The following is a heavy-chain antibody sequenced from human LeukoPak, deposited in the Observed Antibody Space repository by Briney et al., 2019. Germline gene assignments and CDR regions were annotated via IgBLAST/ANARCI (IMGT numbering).Heavy chain of an antibody. CDR3: ARDTMQQLVPDY. J-gene: IGHJ4*02. D-gene: IGHD6-13*01. CDR1: GGSISSGDYY. Sequence: SQTPSLTCTVSGGSISSGDYYWSWIRQPPGKGLEWIGYIHYSGSTYYTPSLKSRLTISVDTSRNQFSLKLSSVIAADTAIYYCARDTMQQLVPDYWGQGALVTVSS. CDR2: IHYSGST. V-gene: IGHV4-30-4*01.